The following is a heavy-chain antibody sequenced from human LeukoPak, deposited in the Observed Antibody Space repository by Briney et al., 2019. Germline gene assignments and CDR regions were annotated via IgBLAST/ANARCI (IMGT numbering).Heavy chain of an antibody. D-gene: IGHD3-3*01. CDR1: GASVSSNSYH. V-gene: IGHV4-39*01. CDR2: HSGNS. Sequence: PSETLSLTCTVSGASVSSNSYHWSWIRQAPGKGLEWIGHSGNSDYKPSLKSRITISTDTSNNHFSLNLVSVTAADTAVYYCARHTYYDFWSGYYSYYYYGMDVWGQGTTVTVSS. CDR3: ARHTYYDFWSGYYSYYYYGMDV. J-gene: IGHJ6*02.